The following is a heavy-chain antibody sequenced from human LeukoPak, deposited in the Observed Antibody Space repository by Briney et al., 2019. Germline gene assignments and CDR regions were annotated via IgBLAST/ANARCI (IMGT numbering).Heavy chain of an antibody. CDR1: GFTFSSYA. CDR3: AKGRSGSYLDAFDI. CDR2: ISGSAGTT. D-gene: IGHD1-26*01. J-gene: IGHJ3*02. V-gene: IGHV3-23*01. Sequence: AGSLRLSCAAFGFTFSSYAMSWVRQAPRKGLEWVSTISGSAGTTLYADSVRGRFTISRDNSKNTLYLQMGSLRAEDTAVYYCAKGRSGSYLDAFDIWGQGTMVTVSS.